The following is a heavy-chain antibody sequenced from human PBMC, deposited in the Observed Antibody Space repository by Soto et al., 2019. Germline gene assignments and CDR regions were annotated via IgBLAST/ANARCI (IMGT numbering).Heavy chain of an antibody. V-gene: IGHV3-74*01. D-gene: IGHD6-13*01. CDR2: INSDGSST. CDR1: GFTFSSYW. Sequence: GGSLRLSCAASGFTFSSYWMHWVRQAPGKGLVWVSRINSDGSSTSYADSVKGRFTISRDNAKNTLYLQMNSLRAEDTAVYYCARDLRIAAAGEYNWFDPWGQGTLVTVSS. CDR3: ARDLRIAAAGEYNWFDP. J-gene: IGHJ5*02.